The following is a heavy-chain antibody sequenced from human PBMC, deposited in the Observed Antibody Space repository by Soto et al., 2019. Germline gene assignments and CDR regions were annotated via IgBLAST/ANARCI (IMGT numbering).Heavy chain of an antibody. Sequence: QVQLVESGGGVVQPGRSLRLSCAASGFTFSSYGMHWVRQAPGKGLEWVAVIWYDGSNKYYADSVKGRFTISRDNSKNTLDLQMNSLRAEDTAVYYCAREAGQSGSRVYGMDVWGQGTTVTVSS. CDR1: GFTFSSYG. V-gene: IGHV3-33*01. CDR3: AREAGQSGSRVYGMDV. CDR2: IWYDGSNK. D-gene: IGHD1-26*01. J-gene: IGHJ6*02.